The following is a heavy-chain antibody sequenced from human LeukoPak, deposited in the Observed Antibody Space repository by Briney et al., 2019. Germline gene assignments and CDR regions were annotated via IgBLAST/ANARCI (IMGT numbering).Heavy chain of an antibody. CDR2: IYYSGST. J-gene: IGHJ5*02. Sequence: SETLSLTCTVSGGSISSGGYYWSWIRQHPGKGLEWIGYIYYSGSTYYNPSLKSRVTISVDTSKNQFSLKLSSVTAADTAVYHCARCGLPIKMVVAATELKNWFDPWGQGTLVTVSS. V-gene: IGHV4-31*03. CDR3: ARCGLPIKMVVAATELKNWFDP. D-gene: IGHD2-15*01. CDR1: GGSISSGGYY.